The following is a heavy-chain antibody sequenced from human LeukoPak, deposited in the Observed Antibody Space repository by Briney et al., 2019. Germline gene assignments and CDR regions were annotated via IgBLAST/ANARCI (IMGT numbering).Heavy chain of an antibody. Sequence: ASVKVSCKASGYTFTSYYMHWVRQAPGQGLEWMGIINPSGGSTIYAQKFQGRVTMTRDTSTSTVYMELSSLRSHDPAVYYCASSGWYEVSRYFDYWGQGTLVSVSS. CDR1: GYTFTSYY. V-gene: IGHV1-46*03. CDR3: ASSGWYEVSRYFDY. J-gene: IGHJ4*02. CDR2: INPSGGST. D-gene: IGHD6-19*01.